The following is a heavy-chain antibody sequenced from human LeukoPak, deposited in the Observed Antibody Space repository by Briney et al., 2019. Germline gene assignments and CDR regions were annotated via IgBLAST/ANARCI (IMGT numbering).Heavy chain of an antibody. CDR2: IYYSGST. J-gene: IGHJ2*01. V-gene: IGHV4-31*03. CDR3: ARAYYDTSGYPGWYFDL. CDR1: GGSISSGSYY. D-gene: IGHD3-22*01. Sequence: SETLSLTCTVSGGSISSGSYYWGWLRQQPGKGLEWIGDIYYSGSTCYNPSLKSRVTISVDTSKNQFSLKLTSVTAADTAVYYCARAYYDTSGYPGWYFDLWGRGTLVTVSS.